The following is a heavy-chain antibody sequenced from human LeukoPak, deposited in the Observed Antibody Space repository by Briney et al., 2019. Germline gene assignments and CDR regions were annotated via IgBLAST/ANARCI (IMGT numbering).Heavy chain of an antibody. J-gene: IGHJ5*02. V-gene: IGHV1-3*01. CDR1: GYTFTSYA. CDR3: ARDRGPYCTNGVCYPPNNWFDP. D-gene: IGHD2-8*01. Sequence: ASVKVSCKASGYTFTSYAMQWVRQAPGQRLEWMGWINAGNGNTKYSQKFQGRVTITRDTSASTAYMELSSLRSEDTAVYYCARDRGPYCTNGVCYPPNNWFDPWGQGTLVTVSS. CDR2: INAGNGNT.